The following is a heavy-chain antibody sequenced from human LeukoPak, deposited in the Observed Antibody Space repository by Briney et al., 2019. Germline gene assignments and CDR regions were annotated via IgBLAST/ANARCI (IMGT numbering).Heavy chain of an antibody. CDR2: INPNSGGT. V-gene: IGHV1-2*02. CDR1: GYTFTGYY. D-gene: IGHD3-16*01. J-gene: IGHJ4*02. Sequence: GASVKVSCKASGYTFTGYYMHWVRQAPGQGLEWMGWINPNSGGTNYAQKFQGRVTMTRDTSISTAYMELSRLRSDDTAVYYCARGYVWGSPMAFDYWGQGTLVTVSS. CDR3: ARGYVWGSPMAFDY.